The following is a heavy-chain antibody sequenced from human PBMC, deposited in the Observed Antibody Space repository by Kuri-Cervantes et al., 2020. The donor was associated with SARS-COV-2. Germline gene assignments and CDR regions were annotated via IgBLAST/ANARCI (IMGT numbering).Heavy chain of an antibody. J-gene: IGHJ4*02. D-gene: IGHD3-3*01. V-gene: IGHV3-30-3*01. Sequence: GGSLRLSCAASGFTFSSYAMHWVRQAPGKGLEWVAVISYDGSNKSYADSVKGRFTISRDNAKNSLYLQMNSLRAEDTAVYYCAREGVLRFSSSDYWGQGTLVTVSS. CDR3: AREGVLRFSSSDY. CDR2: ISYDGSNK. CDR1: GFTFSSYA.